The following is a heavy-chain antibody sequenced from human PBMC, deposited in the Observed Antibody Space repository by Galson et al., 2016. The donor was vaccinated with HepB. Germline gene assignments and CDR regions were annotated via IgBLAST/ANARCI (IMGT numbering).Heavy chain of an antibody. CDR1: GFTFSDSA. CDR2: IRKKANNYAT. CDR3: ATSSPSSQPAN. D-gene: IGHD2-2*01. J-gene: IGHJ4*02. V-gene: IGHV3-73*01. Sequence: SLRLSCAASGFTFSDSAMHWVRQPSGKGLKWVGRIRKKANNYATSYGASVKGRFTISRDDSKDTADPQMTSLKTEDTAVYYCATSSPSSQPANWVQRTRVTVSS.